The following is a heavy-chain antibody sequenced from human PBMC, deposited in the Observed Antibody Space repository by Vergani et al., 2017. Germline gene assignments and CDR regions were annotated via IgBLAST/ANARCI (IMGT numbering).Heavy chain of an antibody. CDR1: GFTFSSYA. D-gene: IGHD2-15*01. Sequence: EVQLLESGGGLVQPGGSLRLSCAASGFTFSSYAMRWVRQAPGKGLEWVSAISGSGGSTYYADSVKGRFTISRDNSKNTLYLQMNSLRAEDTAVYYCAKEGYCSGKTCYRTLDYWGQGTLVTVSS. V-gene: IGHV3-23*01. CDR3: AKEGYCSGKTCYRTLDY. J-gene: IGHJ4*02. CDR2: ISGSGGST.